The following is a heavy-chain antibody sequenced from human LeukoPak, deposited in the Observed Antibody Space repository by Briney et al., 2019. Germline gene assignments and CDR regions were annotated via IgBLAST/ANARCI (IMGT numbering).Heavy chain of an antibody. V-gene: IGHV3-30*18. CDR3: AKAYYGSGSYYYYYYGMDV. D-gene: IGHD3-10*01. CDR2: ISYDGSNK. J-gene: IGHJ6*04. CDR1: GFTFSSYG. Sequence: PGGSLRLSCAASGFTFSSYGMHWVRQAPGKGLEWVAVISYDGSNKYYADSVKGRFTISRDNSKNTLYLQMSSLRAEDTAVYYCAKAYYGSGSYYYYYYGMDVWGKGTTVTVSS.